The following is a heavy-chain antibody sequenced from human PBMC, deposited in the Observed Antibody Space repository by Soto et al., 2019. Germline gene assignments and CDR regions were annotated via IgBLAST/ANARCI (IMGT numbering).Heavy chain of an antibody. Sequence: GGSLRLSCEASGFTFSNYAMAWIRQTPGEGPEWVSTIGGGDDIFYAESVQGRFIISRDDSRSTMYLQMDNLRVEDTAIYFCAKDSISYNGIYDAFDVWGQGTVVTVSS. CDR3: AKDSISYNGIYDAFDV. CDR2: IGGGDDI. CDR1: GFTFSNYA. D-gene: IGHD3-3*02. J-gene: IGHJ3*01. V-gene: IGHV3-23*01.